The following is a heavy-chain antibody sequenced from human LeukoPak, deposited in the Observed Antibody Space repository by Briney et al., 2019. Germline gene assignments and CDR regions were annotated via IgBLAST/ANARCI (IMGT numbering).Heavy chain of an antibody. V-gene: IGHV4-59*08. CDR2: IYYSGST. D-gene: IGHD6-19*01. CDR3: VRRDNTGWNYFDY. J-gene: IGHJ4*02. Sequence: SETLSLTCTVSGVSINSLHWSWIRQSPGKGLEWIGDIYYSGSTKYNGYLKSRVTISVDTAKNHLSLRLSSVLAADTAIYYCVRRDNTGWNYFDYGGQGILVTVSS. CDR1: GVSINSLH.